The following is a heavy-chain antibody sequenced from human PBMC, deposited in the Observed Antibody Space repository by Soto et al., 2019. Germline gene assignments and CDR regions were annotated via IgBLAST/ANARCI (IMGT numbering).Heavy chain of an antibody. CDR1: GGSFSGYY. CDR3: ARHIRGSGSYFMDV. Sequence: PSETLSLTCAVYGGSFSGYYWTWIRQPPGTGLEWIGEINHSGSTNYNPSLKSRVTISVDTSKNQFSLKLSSVTAADTAVYYCARHIRGSGSYFMDVWGQGTTVTVSS. D-gene: IGHD3-10*01. CDR2: INHSGST. V-gene: IGHV4-34*01. J-gene: IGHJ6*02.